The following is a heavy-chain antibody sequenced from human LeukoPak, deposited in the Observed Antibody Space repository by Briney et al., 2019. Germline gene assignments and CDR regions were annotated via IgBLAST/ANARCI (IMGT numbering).Heavy chain of an antibody. Sequence: SEPLSLTCTVSGGSLNNYFWSWIRQPPGKGLEWIGEVSDSGSSNYNPSLESRLTISVDTSKDQFSLNLYSVTAADTAVYYCARCEGVVGAPSDLWGRGTLVTVSS. CDR2: VSDSGSS. V-gene: IGHV4-34*01. D-gene: IGHD2-2*01. CDR1: GGSLNNYF. CDR3: ARCEGVVGAPSDL. J-gene: IGHJ2*01.